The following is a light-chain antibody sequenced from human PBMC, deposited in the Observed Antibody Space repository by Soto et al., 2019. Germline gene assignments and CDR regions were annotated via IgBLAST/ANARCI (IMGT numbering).Light chain of an antibody. J-gene: IGKJ4*01. V-gene: IGKV3-20*01. CDR3: QQYGSSPLT. CDR2: GAS. Sequence: EIVLTQSPGTLSLSPGERATLSCRASQSVSSGYLAWYQQKPGQAPRLLIYGASSRATGIPDRFSGSGSGTDFTLNISRLEPEDFAVYYCQQYGSSPLTFGGGTKVEIK. CDR1: QSVSSGY.